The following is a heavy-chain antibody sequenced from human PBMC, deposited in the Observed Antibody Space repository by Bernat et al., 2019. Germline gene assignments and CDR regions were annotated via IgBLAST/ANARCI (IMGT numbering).Heavy chain of an antibody. CDR1: GYTFTTYG. J-gene: IGHJ6*02. V-gene: IGHV1-18*01. CDR3: ARGNPDYDFWSGEYYYYGMDV. Sequence: QVQLVQSGAEVKKPGASVKVSCKPSGYTFTTYGISWVRQAPGQGLEWMGWISAYNGNTNYAQKLQGRVTMTTDTSTSTAYMELRSLRSDDTAVYYCARGNPDYDFWSGEYYYYGMDVWGQGTTVTVSS. D-gene: IGHD3-3*01. CDR2: ISAYNGNT.